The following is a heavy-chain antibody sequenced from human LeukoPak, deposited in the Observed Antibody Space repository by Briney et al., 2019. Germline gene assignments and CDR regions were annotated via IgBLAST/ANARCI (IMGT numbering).Heavy chain of an antibody. V-gene: IGHV4-39*07. D-gene: IGHD5-18*01. J-gene: IGHJ4*02. CDR2: MYYSGST. CDR1: GGSISSSNYY. CDR3: ARGYGQFDY. Sequence: SETLSLTCTVSGGSISSSNYYWGWIRQPPGKGLEWIGSMYYSGSTYYNPSLKSRVTISVDTSKSQFSLKLSSVTAADTAVYYCARGYGQFDYWGQGALVIVSS.